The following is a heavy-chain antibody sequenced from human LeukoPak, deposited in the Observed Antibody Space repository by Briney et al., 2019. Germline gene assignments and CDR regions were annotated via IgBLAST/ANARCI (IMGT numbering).Heavy chain of an antibody. CDR3: ARVPLVATTYYMDV. D-gene: IGHD5-12*01. J-gene: IGHJ6*03. Sequence: SMKVSCKASGYTFTNYGISWVRQAPGQGLEWMGGIIPIFGTANYAQKFQGRVTITADESTSTAYMELSSLRSEDTAVYYCARVPLVATTYYMDVWGKGTTVTISS. CDR1: GYTFTNYG. V-gene: IGHV1-69*13. CDR2: IIPIFGTA.